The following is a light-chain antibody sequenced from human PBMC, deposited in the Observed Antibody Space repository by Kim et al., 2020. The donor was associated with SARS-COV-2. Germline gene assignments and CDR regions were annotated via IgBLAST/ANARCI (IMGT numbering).Light chain of an antibody. Sequence: LSPGDRATLSCRARQTLSSDYLAWYQQKPGQAPRLLIYGASNRATGIPDSFSGSGSGTDFTLTISRLAPEDFAVYYCQQYDSSPHTFGQGTRVEI. J-gene: IGKJ1*01. V-gene: IGKV3-20*01. CDR2: GAS. CDR3: QQYDSSPHT. CDR1: QTLSSDY.